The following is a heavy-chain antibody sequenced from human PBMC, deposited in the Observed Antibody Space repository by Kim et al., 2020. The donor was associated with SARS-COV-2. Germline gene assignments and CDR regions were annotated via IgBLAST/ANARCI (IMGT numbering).Heavy chain of an antibody. J-gene: IGHJ4*02. CDR3: AKDPRLWFGELSTSFDY. D-gene: IGHD3-10*01. V-gene: IGHV3-33*06. CDR1: GFTFSSYG. Sequence: GGSLRLSCAASGFTFSSYGMHWVRQAPGKGLEWVAVIWYDGSNKYYADSVKGRFTISRDNSKNTLYLQMNSLRAEDTAVYYCAKDPRLWFGELSTSFDYWGQGTLVTVSS. CDR2: IWYDGSNK.